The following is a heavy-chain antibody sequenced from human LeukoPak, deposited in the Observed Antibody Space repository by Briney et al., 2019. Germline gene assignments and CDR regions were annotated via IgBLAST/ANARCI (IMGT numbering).Heavy chain of an antibody. CDR2: IKSDGSST. J-gene: IGHJ4*02. CDR1: GFTFSSYW. D-gene: IGHD1-1*01. V-gene: IGHV3-74*01. CDR3: ARAYNSHFDY. Sequence: PGGSLRLSCAASGFTFSSYWMHWVRQALGKGLVCVSRIKSDGSSTSYADSVKGRFTISRDDAKNTLYLQMNSLRAEDTAVYYCARAYNSHFDYWGQGAQVTVSS.